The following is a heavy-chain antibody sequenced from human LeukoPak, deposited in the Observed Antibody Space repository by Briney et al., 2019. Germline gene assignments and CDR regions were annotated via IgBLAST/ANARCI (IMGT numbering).Heavy chain of an antibody. CDR3: AREGIGSGSYYNINWFDP. CDR2: ICYSGST. D-gene: IGHD3-10*01. CDR1: GGSISSGGYY. Sequence: SQTLSLTCTVSGGSISSGGYYWSWIRQHPGKGLEWMGYICYSGSTYYNPSLKSRVTISVDTSKNQFSLKLSSVTAADTAVYYCAREGIGSGSYYNINWFDPWGQGTLVTVSS. J-gene: IGHJ5*02. V-gene: IGHV4-31*03.